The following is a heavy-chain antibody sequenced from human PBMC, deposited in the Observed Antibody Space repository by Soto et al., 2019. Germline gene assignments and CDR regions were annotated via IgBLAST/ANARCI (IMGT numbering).Heavy chain of an antibody. V-gene: IGHV1-8*01. J-gene: IGHJ3*02. CDR1: GYTFTSYD. Sequence: ASVQGSCKASGYTFTSYDINWVRQATGQGLEWMGWMNPNSGNTGYAQKFQGRVTMTRNTSISTAYMELSSLRSEDTAVYYCASPARNYDFWSGYSFDIWGQGTMVT. CDR2: MNPNSGNT. D-gene: IGHD3-3*01. CDR3: ASPARNYDFWSGYSFDI.